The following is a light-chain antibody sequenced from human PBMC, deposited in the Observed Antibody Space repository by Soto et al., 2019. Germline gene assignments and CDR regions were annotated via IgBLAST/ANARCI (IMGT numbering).Light chain of an antibody. CDR2: GVN. V-gene: IGLV2-14*01. CDR1: GRDIGAYDY. J-gene: IGLJ1*01. CDR3: SSYTTSYFYV. Sequence: QSALTQPASVSGSPGQSITISCTGSGRDIGAYDYVSWYQQHPGKAPKLLIYGVNNRPSGVSYRFSASKSAFTASLTISGLQAGDEAHYYCSSYTTSYFYVFGPGTKVTVL.